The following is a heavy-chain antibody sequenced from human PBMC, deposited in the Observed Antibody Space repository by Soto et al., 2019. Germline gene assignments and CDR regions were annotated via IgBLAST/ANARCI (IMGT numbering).Heavy chain of an antibody. D-gene: IGHD2-2*01. CDR3: ARGGVPAAFYYYYGMDV. CDR1: GDSVSSNSAA. Sequence: PSQTLSLTCXISGDSVSSNSAAWNWIRQSPSRGLEWLGRTYYRSKWYNDYAVSVKSRITINPDTSKNQFSLQLNSVTPEDTAVYYCARGGVPAAFYYYYGMDVWGQGTTVTVSS. J-gene: IGHJ6*02. V-gene: IGHV6-1*01. CDR2: TYYRSKWYN.